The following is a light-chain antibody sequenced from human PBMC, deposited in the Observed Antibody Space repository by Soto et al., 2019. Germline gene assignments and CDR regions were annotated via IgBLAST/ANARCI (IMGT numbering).Light chain of an antibody. CDR1: QSVNRP. J-gene: IGKJ4*01. V-gene: IGKV3-15*01. Sequence: EIVMTQSTAPLSVSPGERASLSCRASQSVNRPLARTPPKPCQTPRLLIYATSTRATGIPTKFSGSGSGTKFTLTLSSLQSEDFAVYYCQHYNNWPLTFGGATKVDIK. CDR3: QHYNNWPLT. CDR2: ATS.